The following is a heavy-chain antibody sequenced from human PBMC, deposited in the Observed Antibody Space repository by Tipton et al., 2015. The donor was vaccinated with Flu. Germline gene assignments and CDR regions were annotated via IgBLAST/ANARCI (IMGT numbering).Heavy chain of an antibody. J-gene: IGHJ6*02. D-gene: IGHD1-1*01. Sequence: TLSLTCTVSGGSISTTIYYWGWVRQPPGKGLEWIGSIYYSGTTYYNPSLKSRVTISIDASKNQFSLDLTSLTAAYTAVYYCARDLWNDRRAYYYYGVDVWGQGTTITVPS. CDR3: ARDLWNDRRAYYYYGVDV. V-gene: IGHV4-39*07. CDR1: GGSISTTIYY. CDR2: IYYSGTT.